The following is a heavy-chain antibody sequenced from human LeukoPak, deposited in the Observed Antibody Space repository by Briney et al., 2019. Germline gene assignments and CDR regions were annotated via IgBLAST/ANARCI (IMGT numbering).Heavy chain of an antibody. V-gene: IGHV4-31*03. Sequence: SQTLSLTCTVSGGSISSGGYYWSWIRQPPGKGLEWIGYIYYSGSTYYNPSLKSRVTISVDTSKNQFSLKLSSVTAADTAVYYCARDPNGSGSFDYWGQGTLVTVSS. CDR2: IYYSGST. J-gene: IGHJ4*02. CDR3: ARDPNGSGSFDY. CDR1: GGSISSGGYY. D-gene: IGHD3-10*01.